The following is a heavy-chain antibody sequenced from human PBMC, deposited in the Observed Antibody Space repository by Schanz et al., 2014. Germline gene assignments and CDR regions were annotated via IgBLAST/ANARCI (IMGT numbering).Heavy chain of an antibody. D-gene: IGHD6-19*01. Sequence: EVQLVESGGGLVQPGKSLRLSCAASGFTFDKYAMHWVRPAPGKGLEWVSVISWNSGTIGYADSVKGRFTISRDNAKNSLYLQMNSLRAEDTALYYCTKDKSQIAVAGLFDLWGQGTLVTVSS. J-gene: IGHJ4*02. CDR1: GFTFDKYA. CDR2: ISWNSGTI. CDR3: TKDKSQIAVAGLFDL. V-gene: IGHV3-9*01.